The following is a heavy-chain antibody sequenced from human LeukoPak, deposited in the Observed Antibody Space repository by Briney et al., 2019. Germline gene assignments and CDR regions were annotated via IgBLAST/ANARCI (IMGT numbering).Heavy chain of an antibody. Sequence: SETLSLTCTVSGGSISSYYWSWIRQPPGKGLEWIGYIYYSGSTNYNPSLKSRVIISVDTSKDQFSLKLSSVTAADTAVYYCARDSRTYCSGGTCYARWFDPWGQGTLVTVSS. CDR3: ARDSRTYCSGGTCYARWFDP. CDR2: IYYSGST. V-gene: IGHV4-59*01. J-gene: IGHJ5*02. D-gene: IGHD2-15*01. CDR1: GGSISSYY.